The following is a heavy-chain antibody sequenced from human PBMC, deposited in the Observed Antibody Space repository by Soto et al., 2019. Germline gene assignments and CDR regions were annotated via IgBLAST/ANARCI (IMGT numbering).Heavy chain of an antibody. Sequence: ASVKVSCKASGYAFTSYAMHWVRQAPGQRLEWMGWINAGNGNTKYSQKFQGRVTITRDTSASTVYMELSSLRSEDTAVYYCARVSGWYFLDYWGQGTLVTVSS. V-gene: IGHV1-3*01. CDR1: GYAFTSYA. CDR3: ARVSGWYFLDY. D-gene: IGHD6-19*01. J-gene: IGHJ4*02. CDR2: INAGNGNT.